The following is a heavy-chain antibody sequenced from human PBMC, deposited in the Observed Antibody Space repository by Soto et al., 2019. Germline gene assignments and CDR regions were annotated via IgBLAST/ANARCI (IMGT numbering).Heavy chain of an antibody. CDR2: IYHSGST. V-gene: IGHV4-38-2*02. CDR3: ARDSGWYVVCAFES. CDR1: SYSISSGYY. Sequence: SETMSLTSDYSSYSISSGYYCAWIRQPPAKGLEWIGSIYHSGSTYYNPSLKSRVTISVDTSKSQFSLKLSSVTAADTAVYDCARDSGWYVVCAFESWGQGTMVTVSS. J-gene: IGHJ3*02. D-gene: IGHD6-19*01.